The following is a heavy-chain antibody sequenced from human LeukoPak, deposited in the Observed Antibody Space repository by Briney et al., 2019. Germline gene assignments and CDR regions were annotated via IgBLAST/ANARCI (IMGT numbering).Heavy chain of an antibody. CDR3: ARSGTYYYDSSNYSPSAFDI. CDR1: GGTFSNYA. V-gene: IGHV1-69*06. Sequence: GASVKVSCKASGGTFSNYAITWVRQAPGQGLEWMGGIIPLFGTANYAQKFQGRVTITADKPTSTAYMDLRSLTSEDTAVYYCARSGTYYYDSSNYSPSAFDIWGQGTMVTISS. J-gene: IGHJ3*02. D-gene: IGHD3-22*01. CDR2: IIPLFGTA.